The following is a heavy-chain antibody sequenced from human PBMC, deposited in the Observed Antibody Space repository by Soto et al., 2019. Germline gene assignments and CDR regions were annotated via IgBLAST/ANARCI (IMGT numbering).Heavy chain of an antibody. V-gene: IGHV4-39*01. CDR3: ARHRDDSGDYDAFDI. CDR2: IYYSGST. CDR1: GGSISSSSYY. Sequence: QLQLQESGPGLVKPSETLSLTCTVSGGSISSSSYYWGWIRQPPGKGLEWIGSIYYSGSTYYNPSLKSRVTRXXDXSXIQFSVKLSSVTSADTAVYYCARHRDDSGDYDAFDIWGQGTMVTVSS. J-gene: IGHJ3*02. D-gene: IGHD4-17*01.